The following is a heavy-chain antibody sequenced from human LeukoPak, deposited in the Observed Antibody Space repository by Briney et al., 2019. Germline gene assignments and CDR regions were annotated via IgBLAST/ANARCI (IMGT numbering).Heavy chain of an antibody. CDR2: ISSSSSYI. V-gene: IGHV3-21*01. J-gene: IGHJ4*02. CDR1: GFTFSSYS. D-gene: IGHD2-21*02. Sequence: GGSLRLSCAASGFTFSSYSMNWVRQAPGKGLEWVSSISSSSSYIYYADSVKGRFTISRDNAKNSLYLQMNSLRAEDTAVYYCARGGTGTAISPTYYFDYWGQGTLVTVSS. CDR3: ARGGTGTAISPTYYFDY.